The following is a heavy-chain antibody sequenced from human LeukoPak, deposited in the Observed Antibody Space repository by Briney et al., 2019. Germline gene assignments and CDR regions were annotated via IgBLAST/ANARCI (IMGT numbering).Heavy chain of an antibody. D-gene: IGHD6-19*01. J-gene: IGHJ4*02. V-gene: IGHV1-2*02. CDR1: GYTFTGYY. Sequence: ASVKVSCKASGYTFTGYYMRWVRQAPGQGLEWMGWINPNSGGTNYAQKFQGRVTMTRDTSISTAYMELSRLRSDDTAVYYCASLYSSGWYGDDYWGQGTLVTVSS. CDR3: ASLYSSGWYGDDY. CDR2: INPNSGGT.